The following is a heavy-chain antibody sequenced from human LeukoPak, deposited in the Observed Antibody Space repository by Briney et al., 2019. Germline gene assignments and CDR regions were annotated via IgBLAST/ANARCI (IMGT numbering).Heavy chain of an antibody. D-gene: IGHD3-3*02. Sequence: ASVKVSFKTSGYTFNNYDINWVRQASGQGLEWMGWMNPNSGNTGYAQTFQGRVTMTRSTSISTAYMELSSLRFEDTAVYYCIRSVRNGHFDYWGQGTLVTVSS. V-gene: IGHV1-8*01. CDR2: MNPNSGNT. CDR1: GYTFNNYD. CDR3: IRSVRNGHFDY. J-gene: IGHJ4*02.